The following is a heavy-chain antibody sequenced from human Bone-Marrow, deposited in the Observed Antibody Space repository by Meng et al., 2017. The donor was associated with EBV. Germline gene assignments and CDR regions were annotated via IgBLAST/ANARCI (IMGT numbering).Heavy chain of an antibody. D-gene: IGHD5-12*01. J-gene: IGHJ4*02. CDR3: AKVRYSDYDSIDY. Sequence: GQWLVYGGCLVQAGGSRRLSCAVSGVTFSSYAMTWVRQAPGKGLEWVSTISGSGGTTWYADSVQGRFTISRDNSKNTLYVQMNRLRAEDTALYYCAKVRYSDYDSIDYWGQGTLVTVSS. CDR2: ISGSGGTT. CDR1: GVTFSSYA. V-gene: IGHV3-23*01.